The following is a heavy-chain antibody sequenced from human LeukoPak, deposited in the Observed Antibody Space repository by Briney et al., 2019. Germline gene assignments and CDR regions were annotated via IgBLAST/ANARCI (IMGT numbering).Heavy chain of an antibody. CDR1: GFTFSSYA. CDR2: ISGSGGST. Sequence: GGSLRLSCAASGFTFSSYAISWVRQAPGKGLEWVSAISGSGGSTYYADSVKGRFTISRDNSKNTLYLQMNSLRAGDTAVYYCAKEFDYGDYAFDYWGQGTLVTVSS. CDR3: AKEFDYGDYAFDY. D-gene: IGHD4-17*01. J-gene: IGHJ4*02. V-gene: IGHV3-23*01.